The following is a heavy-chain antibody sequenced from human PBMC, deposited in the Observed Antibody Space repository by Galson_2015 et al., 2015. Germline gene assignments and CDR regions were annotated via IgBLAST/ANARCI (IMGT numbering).Heavy chain of an antibody. CDR2: ISYDGTTK. J-gene: IGHJ4*02. V-gene: IGHV3-30*03. D-gene: IGHD5-18*01. Sequence: SLRLSCAASGFTFSTYGMHWVRQAPGKGLEWVAVISYDGTTKYYADSVKVRFTISRDNSKSTLYLQMNGLRAEDTAVYYCVTPQGQLWLNYYFDYWGQGTLVTVSS. CDR3: VTPQGQLWLNYYFDY. CDR1: GFTFSTYG.